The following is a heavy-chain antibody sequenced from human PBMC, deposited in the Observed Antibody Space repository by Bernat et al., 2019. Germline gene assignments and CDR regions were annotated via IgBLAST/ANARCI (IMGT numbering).Heavy chain of an antibody. V-gene: IGHV3-33*01. CDR2: IWYDGSNK. CDR3: ATNHYYSSWYMDY. CDR1: GFTFSSYG. D-gene: IGHD6-13*01. J-gene: IGHJ4*02. Sequence: QVQLVESGGGVVQPGRSLRLSCAASGFTFSSYGMHWVRQAPGKGLEWVAVIWYDGSNKYYADSVKGRFTISRDNSKNTLYLQMNSLRAEDTSVYYCATNHYYSSWYMDYWGQGTLVTVSS.